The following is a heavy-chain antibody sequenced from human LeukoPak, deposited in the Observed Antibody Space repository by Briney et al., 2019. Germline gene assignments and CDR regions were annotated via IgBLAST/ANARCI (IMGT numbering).Heavy chain of an antibody. CDR2: VNSDGSST. CDR1: GFIFSSYW. J-gene: IGHJ6*02. D-gene: IGHD2/OR15-2a*01. V-gene: IGHV3-74*03. Sequence: GGSLRLSCAASGFIFSSYWMHWVRQAPGKGLEWVSRVNSDGSSTVNADSVKGRFIISRDNAKKTLELEMHSLRAEDTAVYYCVRGGARRGFYTMDVWGQGTTVIVSS. CDR3: VRGGARRGFYTMDV.